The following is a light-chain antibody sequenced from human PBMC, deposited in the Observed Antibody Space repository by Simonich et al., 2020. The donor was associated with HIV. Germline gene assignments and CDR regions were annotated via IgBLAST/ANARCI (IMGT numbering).Light chain of an antibody. CDR2: GAS. V-gene: IGKV3-15*01. CDR1: PSVSSN. Sequence: EIVMTQSPATLSVSPGDRATLSCRASPSVSSNLAWYQQKPGQAPRLLIHGASTRATGIPARFSGSGSGTEFTLTISSLQSEDFAVYYCQQYNNWPLTFGGGTKVEIK. CDR3: QQYNNWPLT. J-gene: IGKJ4*01.